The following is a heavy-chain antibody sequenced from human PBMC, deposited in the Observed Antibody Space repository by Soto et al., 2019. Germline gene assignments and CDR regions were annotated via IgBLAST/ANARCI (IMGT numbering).Heavy chain of an antibody. Sequence: GGSLRLSCAASGFTFSSYAMSWVRQAPGKGLEWVSAISGSGGSTYYADSVKGRFTISRDNSKNTLYLQMNSLRAEDTAVYYCAKQGPRIQLWLRISNWFDPWGQGTLVTVSS. D-gene: IGHD5-18*01. CDR3: AKQGPRIQLWLRISNWFDP. CDR1: GFTFSSYA. CDR2: ISGSGGST. J-gene: IGHJ5*02. V-gene: IGHV3-23*01.